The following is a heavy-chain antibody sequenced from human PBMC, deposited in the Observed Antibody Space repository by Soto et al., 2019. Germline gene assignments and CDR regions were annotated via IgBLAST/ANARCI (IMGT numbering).Heavy chain of an antibody. D-gene: IGHD3-10*01. CDR1: GFTFSRFE. V-gene: IGHV3-48*03. CDR2: ISSSGSTA. Sequence: GGSLRLSCAASGFTFSRFELRWVRQAPGKGLEWISYISSSGSTAYYASSVEGRFTISRDNANNSVYLQMDSLGAEDTALYYCTRAAWFPYLSFYWGQGALVTVSS. J-gene: IGHJ4*02. CDR3: TRAAWFPYLSFY.